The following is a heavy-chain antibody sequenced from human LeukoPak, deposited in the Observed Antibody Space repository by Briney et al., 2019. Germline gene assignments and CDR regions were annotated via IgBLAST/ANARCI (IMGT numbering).Heavy chain of an antibody. D-gene: IGHD3-10*01. CDR3: AREANYYGSGSYFEGTFDY. J-gene: IGHJ4*02. V-gene: IGHV4-59*11. Sequence: SETLSLTCNVSGVSISTHYWSWIRQSPGKGLEWIGYIYHNGITNYNPSLKSRVTISIDTSKDEFSLKLTSVTAADTAVYYCAREANYYGSGSYFEGTFDYWGQGSLVTVSS. CDR2: IYHNGIT. CDR1: GVSISTHY.